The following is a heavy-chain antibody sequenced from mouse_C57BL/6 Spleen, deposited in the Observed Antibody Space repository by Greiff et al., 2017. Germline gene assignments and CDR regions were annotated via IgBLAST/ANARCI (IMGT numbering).Heavy chain of an antibody. CDR2: IDPSDSYT. V-gene: IGHV1-50*01. D-gene: IGHD1-1*01. CDR3: ARGHYGDYAMDY. J-gene: IGHJ4*01. Sequence: QVQLQQPGAELVKPGASVKLSCKASGYTFTSYWMQWVKQRPGQGLEWIGEIDPSDSYTNYNQKFKGKATLTVDTSSSTAYMQLSSLTSEDSAVYYCARGHYGDYAMDYWGQGTSVTVSS. CDR1: GYTFTSYW.